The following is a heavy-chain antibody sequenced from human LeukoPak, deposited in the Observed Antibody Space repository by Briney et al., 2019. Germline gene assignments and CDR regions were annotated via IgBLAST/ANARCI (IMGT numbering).Heavy chain of an antibody. Sequence: SETLSLTCTVSGGSISSSSYYWGWIRQPPGKGLEWIGSIYYSGSTYYNPSLKSRVTISVDTSKNQFSLKLSSVTAADTAVYYCARRPYWYFDLWGRGTLVTVSS. CDR3: ARRPYWYFDL. CDR1: GGSISSSSYY. J-gene: IGHJ2*01. CDR2: IYYSGST. V-gene: IGHV4-39*01.